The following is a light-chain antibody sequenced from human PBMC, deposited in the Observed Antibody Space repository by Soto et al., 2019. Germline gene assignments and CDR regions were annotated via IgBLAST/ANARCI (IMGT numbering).Light chain of an antibody. V-gene: IGKV1-27*01. CDR1: QGINNY. Sequence: DIQMTQSPSSLYASVGDRVTITCRASQGINNYLASYQQRPGKFPKLLIYAVSTLQSGVSSQFSCSKSGSDFTLTISRLQPADVSTYYCQKYISAPWTCGQGTKVDIK. CDR3: QKYISAPWT. J-gene: IGKJ1*01. CDR2: AVS.